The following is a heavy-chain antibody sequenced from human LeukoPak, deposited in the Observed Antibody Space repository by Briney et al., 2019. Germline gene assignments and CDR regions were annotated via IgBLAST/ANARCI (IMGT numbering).Heavy chain of an antibody. CDR3: ARPYDFPY. CDR1: GFTFSSYA. J-gene: IGHJ4*02. V-gene: IGHV3-30*04. D-gene: IGHD3-3*01. Sequence: GGSLRLSCAASGFTFSSYAMSWVRQAPGKGLGWVAVISYDGSNKYYADSVKGRFTISRDNSKNTLYLQMNSLRAEDTAVYYCARPYDFPYWGQGTLVTVSS. CDR2: ISYDGSNK.